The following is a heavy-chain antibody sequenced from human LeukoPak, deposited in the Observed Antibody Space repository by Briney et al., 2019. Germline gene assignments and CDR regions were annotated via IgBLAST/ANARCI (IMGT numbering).Heavy chain of an antibody. CDR1: GYSISSGYY. D-gene: IGHD3-3*02. J-gene: IGHJ3*02. V-gene: IGHV4-38-2*02. CDR2: IYHSGST. CDR3: ARFSQVAAFAFDI. Sequence: SETLSLTCTVSGYSISSGYYWGWIRQPPGKGLEWIGSIYHSGSTYYNPSLKSRVTISVDTSKNQFSLKLSSVTAADTAVYYCARFSQVAAFAFDIWGQGTMVTVSS.